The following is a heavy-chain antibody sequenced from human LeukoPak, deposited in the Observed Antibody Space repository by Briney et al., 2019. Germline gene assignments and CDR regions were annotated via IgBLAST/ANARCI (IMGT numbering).Heavy chain of an antibody. D-gene: IGHD1-26*01. J-gene: IGHJ3*02. V-gene: IGHV3-9*01. Sequence: GGSLRLSCAASGFTFDDYAMHWVRQAPGKGLEWVSGISWNSGSIGYADSVKGRFTISRDNAKNSLYLQMNSLRAEDTALYYCAKDRGSYSVAFDIWGQGTMVTVSS. CDR1: GFTFDDYA. CDR3: AKDRGSYSVAFDI. CDR2: ISWNSGSI.